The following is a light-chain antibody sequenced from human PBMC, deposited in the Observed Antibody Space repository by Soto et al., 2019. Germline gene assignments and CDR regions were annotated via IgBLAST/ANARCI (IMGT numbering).Light chain of an antibody. V-gene: IGKV1-9*01. CDR3: QPPNSYPLFT. CDR2: AAS. CDR1: QGISSY. J-gene: IGKJ3*01. Sequence: DIQLTQSPSFLSASVGDRVTITCRASQGISSYLAWYQQKPGKAPKLLIYAASTLQSGVPSRFSGSGSGTEFPLTISRLQPEDFATYYRQPPNSYPLFTFGPGTKVDIK.